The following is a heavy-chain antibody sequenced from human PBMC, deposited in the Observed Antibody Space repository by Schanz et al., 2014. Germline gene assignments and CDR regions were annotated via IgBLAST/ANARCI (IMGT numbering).Heavy chain of an antibody. CDR2: IRQEGSEK. J-gene: IGHJ4*02. Sequence: EVQLVESGGGLVQPGGSLRLSCAASGFTFSDSWMHWVRQAPGKGLEWVANIRQEGSEKYYVDSVKGRFTVSRDDAKNSLYLQMNSLRVEDTAVYYCARSEMDRGVIWGYWGQGTLVTVSS. V-gene: IGHV3-7*01. CDR1: GFTFSDSW. CDR3: ARSEMDRGVIWGY. D-gene: IGHD3-10*01.